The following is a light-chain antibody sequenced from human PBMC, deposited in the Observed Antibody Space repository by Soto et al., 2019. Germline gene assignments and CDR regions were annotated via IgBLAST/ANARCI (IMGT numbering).Light chain of an antibody. Sequence: DIQMTQSPSSVSASVGDRVTITCRASQGISSWLAWYQQKPGKAPKLLIYAASSLQSGVPSRFSGSGSGTDVSVTISSLQPEEFATYFCQQGSSFPYAFGQGTKLEIK. V-gene: IGKV1D-12*01. CDR2: AAS. J-gene: IGKJ2*01. CDR1: QGISSW. CDR3: QQGSSFPYA.